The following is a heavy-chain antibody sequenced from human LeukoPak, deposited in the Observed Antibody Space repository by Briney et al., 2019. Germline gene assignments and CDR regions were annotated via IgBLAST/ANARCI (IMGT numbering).Heavy chain of an antibody. D-gene: IGHD6-19*01. V-gene: IGHV3-23*01. CDR3: AKDLGYSSSFDY. CDR2: ISGSGGST. CDR1: GFTFSSYA. Sequence: PGGSLRLSCAASGFTFSSYAMSWVRQAPGKGLEWVSAISGSGGSTYYADSVKGRFTISRDNSKNTLYLQMNGLRAEDTAVYYCAKDLGYSSSFDYWGQGTLVTVSS. J-gene: IGHJ4*02.